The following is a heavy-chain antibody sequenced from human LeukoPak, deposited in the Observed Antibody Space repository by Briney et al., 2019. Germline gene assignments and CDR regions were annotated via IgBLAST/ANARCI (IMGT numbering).Heavy chain of an antibody. Sequence: GSSVKVSCKASGGTFSSYAISWVRQAPGQGLEWMGRIIPILGIANYAQKFQGRVTITADKSTSTAYMELSRLRSEDTAVYYCARGYGGRDYFDYWGQGTLVTVSS. D-gene: IGHD4-23*01. CDR2: IIPILGIA. CDR1: GGTFSSYA. J-gene: IGHJ4*02. CDR3: ARGYGGRDYFDY. V-gene: IGHV1-69*04.